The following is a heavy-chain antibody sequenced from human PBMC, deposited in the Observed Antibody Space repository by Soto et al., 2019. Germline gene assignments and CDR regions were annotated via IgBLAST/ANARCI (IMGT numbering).Heavy chain of an antibody. Sequence: GGSLRLSCAASGFTFNNYNMNWVRQAPGKGLEWVSSVGTSSSYIYYADSVKGRFTISRDNAENSLYLQMNSLRAGDTAVYYCARGPYGSGIPLAPYYSDYWGPGTLLTVST. V-gene: IGHV3-21*01. CDR1: GFTFNNYN. J-gene: IGHJ4*02. D-gene: IGHD3-10*01. CDR2: VGTSSSYI. CDR3: ARGPYGSGIPLAPYYSDY.